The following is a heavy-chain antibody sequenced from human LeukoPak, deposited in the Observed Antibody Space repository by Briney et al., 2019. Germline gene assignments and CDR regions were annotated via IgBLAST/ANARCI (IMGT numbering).Heavy chain of an antibody. D-gene: IGHD5-18*01. Sequence: TLSLTCTVSGGSISSGSYYWSWIRQPAGKGLEWLALIYWDDDKRYSPSLKSRLSITKDTSKNQVVLTMTNMDPVDTATYYCAHSEDTALVHDAFDIWGQGKMVTVSS. CDR3: AHSEDTALVHDAFDI. J-gene: IGHJ3*02. CDR1: GGSISSGSYY. CDR2: IYWDDDK. V-gene: IGHV2-5*08.